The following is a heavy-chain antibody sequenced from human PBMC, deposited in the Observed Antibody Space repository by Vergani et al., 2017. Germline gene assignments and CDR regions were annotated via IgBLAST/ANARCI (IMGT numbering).Heavy chain of an antibody. CDR2: IDPSDSYT. CDR3: ARQVAVAGKWWGPYYYYGMDV. V-gene: IGHV5-10-1*01. CDR1: GYSFTSYW. Sequence: EVQLVQSGAEVKKPGESLRISCKGSGYSFTSYWISWVRQMPGKGLEWMGRIDPSDSYTNYSPSFQGNVTISAHKSISTAYLQWSSRKASDTAMYYCARQVAVAGKWWGPYYYYGMDVWGQGTTVTVSS. J-gene: IGHJ6*02. D-gene: IGHD6-19*01.